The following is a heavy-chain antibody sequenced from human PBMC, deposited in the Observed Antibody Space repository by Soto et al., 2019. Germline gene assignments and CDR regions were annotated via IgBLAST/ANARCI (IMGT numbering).Heavy chain of an antibody. J-gene: IGHJ6*02. V-gene: IGHV1-46*01. D-gene: IGHD4-17*01. CDR3: ARDFRSTTVLMDV. Sequence: GASVKVSCKASGYTFTSYYMHWVRQAPGQGLEWMGIINPSGGSTSYAQKFQGRVTMTRDTSTSTVYMELSSLRSEDTAVYYCARDFRSTTVLMDVWGQGTTVTVS. CDR2: INPSGGST. CDR1: GYTFTSYY.